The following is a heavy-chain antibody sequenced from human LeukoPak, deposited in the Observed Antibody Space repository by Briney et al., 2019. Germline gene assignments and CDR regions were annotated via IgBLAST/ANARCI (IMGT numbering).Heavy chain of an antibody. CDR2: ISGSGST. D-gene: IGHD6-6*01. Sequence: GGSLRLSCAASGFTFSSYAMTWVRQAPGKGLEWVAAISGSGSTSYADSVKGRFTISRDNSKNTLYLQMNSLRAEDTAVYYCAKVRPYSSSSAFDYWGQGTLVTVSS. J-gene: IGHJ4*02. V-gene: IGHV3-23*01. CDR3: AKVRPYSSSSAFDY. CDR1: GFTFSSYA.